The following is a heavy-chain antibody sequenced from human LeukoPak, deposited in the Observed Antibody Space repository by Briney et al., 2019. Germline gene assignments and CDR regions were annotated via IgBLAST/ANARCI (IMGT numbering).Heavy chain of an antibody. J-gene: IGHJ5*02. Sequence: ASVKVSCKASGYTFIGSYMHWVRQAPGQGLEWMGWINPNSGGTNYAQKFQGRATMTRDTSISTVYMELSRLRSDDTAVYYCARAGSYYLENWFDPWGQGTLVTVSS. CDR1: GYTFIGSY. CDR3: ARAGSYYLENWFDP. V-gene: IGHV1-2*02. D-gene: IGHD3-10*01. CDR2: INPNSGGT.